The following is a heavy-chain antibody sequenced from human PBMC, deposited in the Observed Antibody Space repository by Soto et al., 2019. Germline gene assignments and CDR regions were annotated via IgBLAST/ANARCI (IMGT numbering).Heavy chain of an antibody. CDR1: GLTFSSYA. CDR2: ISGSGGST. CDR3: AKDIAAFLAWFDY. V-gene: IGHV3-23*01. J-gene: IGHJ5*01. Sequence: GGSLRLSCAASGLTFSSYAMSWVRQAPGKGLEWVSAISGSGGSTYYADSVKGRFTISRDNSKNTLYLQMNSLRAEDTAVYYCAKDIAAFLAWFDYWGQGTLVTVSS. D-gene: IGHD3-3*01.